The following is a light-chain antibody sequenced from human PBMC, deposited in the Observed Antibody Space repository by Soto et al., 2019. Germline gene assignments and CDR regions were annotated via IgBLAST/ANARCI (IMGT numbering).Light chain of an antibody. J-gene: IGKJ1*01. CDR2: AAS. V-gene: IGKV3-20*01. CDR1: QSVSSSY. CDR3: QQFGSSTWT. Sequence: EIVLTQSPGTLSLSPGERATLSCRASQSVSSSYLAWYQQKPGQAPRLLIYAASSRATGIPDRFSGSGSGTDFTLTISRLEPADFAVYYCQQFGSSTWTFGQGTKVDIK.